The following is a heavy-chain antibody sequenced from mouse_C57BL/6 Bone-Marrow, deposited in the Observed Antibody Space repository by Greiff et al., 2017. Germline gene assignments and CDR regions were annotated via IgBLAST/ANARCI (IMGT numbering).Heavy chain of an antibody. CDR1: GFSLTRYG. Sequence: VQLQQSGPGLVQPSQSLSITCTVSGFSLTRYGVHWVRQSPGKGLEWLGVIWRGGSTDYTAAFMSRLSITKDNSKSQVFFKMNSLQADDTAIYYCAKNGGSSRYYFDYWGQGTTLTVSS. V-gene: IGHV2-5*01. CDR2: IWRGGST. J-gene: IGHJ2*01. CDR3: AKNGGSSRYYFDY. D-gene: IGHD1-1*01.